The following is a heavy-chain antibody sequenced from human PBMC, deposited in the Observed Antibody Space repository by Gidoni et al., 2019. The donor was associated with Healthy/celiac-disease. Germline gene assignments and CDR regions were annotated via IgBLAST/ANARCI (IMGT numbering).Heavy chain of an antibody. CDR2: ISGSGSSK. CDR3: AKPPSRFPVYFDL. D-gene: IGHD3-16*01. CDR1: GFTFSSYA. J-gene: IGHJ2*01. Sequence: EVQLLESGGGLVQPGGSRRLPWAASGFTFSSYAMSWVRQAPGTGLGWVSAISGSGSSKYYADSVKGRFTISGDNYKNTLYLQMNSLGAEDTAVYYCAKPPSRFPVYFDLWGRGTLVTVSS. V-gene: IGHV3-23*01.